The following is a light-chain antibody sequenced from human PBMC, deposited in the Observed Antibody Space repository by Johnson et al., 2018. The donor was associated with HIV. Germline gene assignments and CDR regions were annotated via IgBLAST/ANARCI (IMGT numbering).Light chain of an antibody. Sequence: QSMLTQPPSVSAAPGQKVTISCSGSSSNIGNNYVSWYQQLPGTAPKLLIYDNNKRPSGIPDRFSGSKSGTSVTLDITGLQTGDEADYYCGTWGSSLSVYVFGTGTKVTGL. J-gene: IGLJ1*01. CDR3: GTWGSSLSVYV. V-gene: IGLV1-51*01. CDR2: DNN. CDR1: SSNIGNNY.